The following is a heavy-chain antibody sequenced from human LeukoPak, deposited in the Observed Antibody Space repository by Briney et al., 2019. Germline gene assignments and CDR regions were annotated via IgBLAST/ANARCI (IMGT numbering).Heavy chain of an antibody. V-gene: IGHV3-23*01. CDR2: ISGSGGST. CDR1: GFTFSSYA. Sequence: GGSLRLSCAASGFTFSSYAMSWVRQAPGKGLEWVSAISGSGGSTYYADSVKGRFTISRDNSKNTLYLQMNSLRAEDTAVYYCAKDGDIVVVPAVLDYWGQGTLVTVSS. J-gene: IGHJ4*02. CDR3: AKDGDIVVVPAVLDY. D-gene: IGHD2-2*01.